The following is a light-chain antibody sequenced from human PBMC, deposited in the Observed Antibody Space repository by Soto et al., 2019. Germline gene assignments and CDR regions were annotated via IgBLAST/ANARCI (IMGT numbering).Light chain of an antibody. J-gene: IGKJ5*01. V-gene: IGKV2-28*01. CDR1: QSLHNNGDNY. CDR2: LGS. CDR3: MQGLQTPIM. Sequence: DIVMTQSPLSLPVTPGEPASISCTSSQSLHNNGDNYLDWYLQMPGQSPQLLIDLGSNRASGVRDRFSGSGSGTDFTLKISRVEAEYVGVYYCMQGLQTPIMFGQGPRLEIK.